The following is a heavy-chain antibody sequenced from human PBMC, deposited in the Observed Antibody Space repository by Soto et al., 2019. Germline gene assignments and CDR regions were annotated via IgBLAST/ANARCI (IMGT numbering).Heavy chain of an antibody. J-gene: IGHJ6*02. CDR3: ASLYLSVLRIAARVWHNGMDV. CDR2: INLNSDTT. CDR1: GFTFTAYY. D-gene: IGHD6-6*01. Sequence: GASVKVSCKASGFTFTAYYLYWMRQAPGQGLEWVGWINLNSDTTDIAPKFKGRVSLTRDTSISTAYMELNRLTSDDTAVYYCASLYLSVLRIAARVWHNGMDVWGQGTTVTVSS. V-gene: IGHV1-2*02.